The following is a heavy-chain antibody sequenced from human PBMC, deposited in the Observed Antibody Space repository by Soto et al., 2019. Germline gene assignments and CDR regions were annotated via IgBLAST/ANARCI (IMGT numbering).Heavy chain of an antibody. D-gene: IGHD2-8*01. CDR1: GFTVSSNY. CDR3: ASDSGVYYYYYGMDV. V-gene: IGHV3-53*01. CDR2: IYSGGST. Sequence: GGSLRLSCAASGFTVSSNYMSWVRQAPGKGLEWVSVIYSGGSTYYADSVKGRFTISRDNSKNTLYLQMNSLRAEDTAVYYCASDSGVYYYYYGMDVWGQGTTVTVSS. J-gene: IGHJ6*02.